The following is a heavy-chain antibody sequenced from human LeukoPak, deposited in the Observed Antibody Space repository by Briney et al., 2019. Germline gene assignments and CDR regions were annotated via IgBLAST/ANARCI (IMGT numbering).Heavy chain of an antibody. CDR1: GGSIRSFY. CDR3: AGHYCGGDCLTSYFDY. J-gene: IGHJ4*02. D-gene: IGHD2-21*02. CDR2: IFYSGST. Sequence: SETLSLTCTVSGGSIRSFYWSWIRQPPGKGLEWIGYIFYSGSTTYNPSLKSRVTMSVDTSKSQFSLRLSSVTAADTAVYYCAGHYCGGDCLTSYFDYWGQGTLVTVSS. V-gene: IGHV4-59*08.